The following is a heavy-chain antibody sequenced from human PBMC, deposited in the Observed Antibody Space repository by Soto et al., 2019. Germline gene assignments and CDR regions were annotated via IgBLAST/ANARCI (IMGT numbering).Heavy chain of an antibody. D-gene: IGHD5-18*01. V-gene: IGHV3-74*01. Sequence: TGGSLRLSCAASGFPFSSYWMHWVRQDTGKGLVWVSRIKSDGGGISYADSVKGRFTISRDNAKNTLHLHMNSLRAEDTAVYYCARDGYSYGYGAFDIWGQGTMVTVSS. J-gene: IGHJ3*02. CDR1: GFPFSSYW. CDR2: IKSDGGGI. CDR3: ARDGYSYGYGAFDI.